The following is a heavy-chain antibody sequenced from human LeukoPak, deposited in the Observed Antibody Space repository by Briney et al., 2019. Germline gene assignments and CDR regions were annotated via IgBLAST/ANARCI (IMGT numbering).Heavy chain of an antibody. CDR1: GDSVSSSSYY. V-gene: IGHV4-39*07. D-gene: IGHD3-22*01. Sequence: PSETLSLTCTVSGDSVSSSSYYWGWIRQPPGKGLEWIASIHHNWNTYYNPSLKSRVIVSLDKSKNQFSLILRSVTAADTAVYYCATDRGYYDTIGYTYNWFDPWGQGTLVTVSS. CDR3: ATDRGYYDTIGYTYNWFDP. CDR2: IHHNWNT. J-gene: IGHJ5*02.